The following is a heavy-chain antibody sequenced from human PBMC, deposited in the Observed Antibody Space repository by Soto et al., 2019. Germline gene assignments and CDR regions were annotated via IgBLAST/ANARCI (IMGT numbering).Heavy chain of an antibody. CDR3: ERTKYRTAPEVAS. V-gene: IGHV4-31*03. CDR2: IFYSGST. Sequence: SETRSLTCTVSGGSISSAAYYWTCIRQPRGKGLEWAGYIFYSGSTKYNPSLKSRLTISADRSKKQFSLRLSSVTAEDTAVYYCERTKYRTAPEVASWGQGTMVTVSA. D-gene: IGHD1-1*01. CDR1: GGSISSAAYY. J-gene: IGHJ4*02.